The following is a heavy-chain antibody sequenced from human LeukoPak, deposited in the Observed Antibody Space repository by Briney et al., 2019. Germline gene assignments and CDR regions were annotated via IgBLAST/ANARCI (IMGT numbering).Heavy chain of an antibody. Sequence: GGSLRLSCAASGFTFSSYSMNWVRQAPGKGLEWVSSISSSSSYIYYADSVKGRFTISRDNAKNSLYLQMNSLRAEDTAVYYCARTKAKYSSSWVAGNAFDIWGQGTMVTVSS. V-gene: IGHV3-21*01. CDR1: GFTFSSYS. CDR2: ISSSSSYI. D-gene: IGHD6-13*01. CDR3: ARTKAKYSSSWVAGNAFDI. J-gene: IGHJ3*02.